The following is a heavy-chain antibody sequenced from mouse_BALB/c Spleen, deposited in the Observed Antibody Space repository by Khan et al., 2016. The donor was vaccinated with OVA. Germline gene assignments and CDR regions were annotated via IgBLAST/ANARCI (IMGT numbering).Heavy chain of an antibody. J-gene: IGHJ3*01. D-gene: IGHD2-12*01. CDR2: IWSGGNT. V-gene: IGHV2-2*01. CDR1: GFSLNTYG. CDR3: ASNSYRYDFTY. Sequence: QMQLEESGPGLVQPSQSLSITCTVSGFSLNTYGIHWVRQSPGKGLEWLGVIWSGGNTDYNAPFILRLNITKDNSKSQGFFKMNSLRPDDTARYYCASNSYRYDFTYWGQGTLVTVSA.